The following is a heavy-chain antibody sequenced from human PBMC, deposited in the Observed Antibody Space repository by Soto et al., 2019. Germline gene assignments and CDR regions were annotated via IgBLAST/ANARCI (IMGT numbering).Heavy chain of an antibody. Sequence: SVKVSCKASGFTFTSSSVQWVRQARGQRLEWIGWIVVGSGNTNYAQKFQERVTITRNMSTSTAYMELSSLRSEDTAVYYCAAARRDGYNAGDYRGQGTMVTVSP. D-gene: IGHD5-12*01. V-gene: IGHV1-58*01. CDR3: AAARRDGYNAGDY. CDR1: GFTFTSSS. J-gene: IGHJ4*02. CDR2: IVVGSGNT.